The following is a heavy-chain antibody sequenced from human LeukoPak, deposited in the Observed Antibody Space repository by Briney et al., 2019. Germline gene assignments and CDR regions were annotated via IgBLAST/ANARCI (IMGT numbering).Heavy chain of an antibody. Sequence: SETLSLTCTVSGGSISSYYWSWIRQPAGKGLEWIGRIYTSGSTNYNPSLKSRVTMSVDTSKNQFSLKVSSVTAADTAVYYCARGGEDKRIQLWLLHFDYWGQGTLVTVSS. J-gene: IGHJ4*02. D-gene: IGHD5-18*01. CDR1: GGSISSYY. CDR3: ARGGEDKRIQLWLLHFDY. CDR2: IYTSGST. V-gene: IGHV4-4*07.